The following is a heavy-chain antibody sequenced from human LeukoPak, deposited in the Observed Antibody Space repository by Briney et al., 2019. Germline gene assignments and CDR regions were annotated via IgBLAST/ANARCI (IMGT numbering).Heavy chain of an antibody. Sequence: PSETLSLTCTVSGGSISSSSYYWGWIRQPPGKGLEWIGSIYYSGSTNYNPSLKSRVTISVDTSKNQFSLKLSSVTAADTAVYYCARLGKRYFDWFPTYYFDYWGQGTLVTVSS. CDR1: GGSISSSSYY. D-gene: IGHD3-9*01. V-gene: IGHV4-39*07. J-gene: IGHJ4*02. CDR2: IYYSGST. CDR3: ARLGKRYFDWFPTYYFDY.